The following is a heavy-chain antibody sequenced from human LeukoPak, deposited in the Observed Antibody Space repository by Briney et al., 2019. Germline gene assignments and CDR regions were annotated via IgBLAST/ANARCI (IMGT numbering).Heavy chain of an antibody. CDR2: IKQDGSEK. CDR1: GVTFSSYA. CDR3: ARVYYDFWSGYYADY. J-gene: IGHJ4*02. D-gene: IGHD3-3*01. V-gene: IGHV3-7*04. Sequence: GGSLRLSCTASGVTFSSYAMSWVRQAPGKGLEWVANIKQDGSEKYYVDSVKGRFTISRDNAKNSLYLQMNSLRAEDTAVYYCARVYYDFWSGYYADYWGQGTLVTVSS.